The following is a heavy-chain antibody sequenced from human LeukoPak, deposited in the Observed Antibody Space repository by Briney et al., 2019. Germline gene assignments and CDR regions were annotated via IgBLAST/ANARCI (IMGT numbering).Heavy chain of an antibody. CDR2: VSGSGGST. Sequence: GGSLRLSCAASGFTFSSYWMSWVRQAPGKGLEWVSSVSGSGGSTYYADSVKGRFTISRDNSKSTLFLQMNSLRAEDTAVYYCAKSSYYDSSGYYREYYFDYWGQGTLVTVSS. D-gene: IGHD3-22*01. V-gene: IGHV3-23*01. J-gene: IGHJ4*02. CDR3: AKSSYYDSSGYYREYYFDY. CDR1: GFTFSSYW.